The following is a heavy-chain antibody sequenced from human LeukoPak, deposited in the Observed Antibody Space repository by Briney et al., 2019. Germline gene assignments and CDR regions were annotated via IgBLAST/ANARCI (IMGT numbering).Heavy chain of an antibody. V-gene: IGHV3-30-3*01. CDR3: ARDGPGGGMDV. J-gene: IGHJ6*02. CDR2: ISYDGSNK. Sequence: GRSLRLSCAASAFTFSSYAMHWVRQAPGKGLEWVAVISYDGSNKYYADSVKGRFTISRDNSKNTLYLQMNSLRAEDTAVYYCARDGPGGGMDVWGQGTTVTVSS. CDR1: AFTFSSYA. D-gene: IGHD1-1*01.